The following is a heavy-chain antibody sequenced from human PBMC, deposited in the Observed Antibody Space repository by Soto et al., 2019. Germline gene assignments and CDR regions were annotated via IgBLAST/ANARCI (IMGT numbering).Heavy chain of an antibody. D-gene: IGHD6-13*01. CDR1: GGSFSGYY. Sequence: QVQLQQWGAGLLKPSETLSLTCAVSGGSFSGYYWSWISQPPGKGLEWIGEINHSGSTNYNPSLKSLVTISVDTSKNQFALKLSSVTAADTAVYYCARARSYGYSSSWHHLRGGYYFDYWGQGTLVTVSS. CDR3: ARARSYGYSSSWHHLRGGYYFDY. V-gene: IGHV4-34*01. CDR2: INHSGST. J-gene: IGHJ4*02.